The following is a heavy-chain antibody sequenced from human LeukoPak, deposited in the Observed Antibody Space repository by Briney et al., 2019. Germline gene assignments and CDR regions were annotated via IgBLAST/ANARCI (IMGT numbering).Heavy chain of an antibody. CDR3: ARSSGPKYYFDY. D-gene: IGHD1-1*01. J-gene: IGHJ4*02. CDR2: IYTST. V-gene: IGHV3-66*01. Sequence: GGSLGLSCAASGFTVSSNYMSWVRQAPGKGLEWVSLIYTSTYYADSVQGRFTISRDNSKNTLYLQMNSLRAEDTAVYYCARSSGPKYYFDYWGQGTLVTVSS. CDR1: GFTVSSNY.